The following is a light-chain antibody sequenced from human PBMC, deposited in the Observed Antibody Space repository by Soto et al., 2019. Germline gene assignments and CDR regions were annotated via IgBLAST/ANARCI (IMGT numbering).Light chain of an antibody. Sequence: QSVLTQPPSVSGAPGQRVTVSCTGDYSNIGSYAVNWYQQLPGTAPKLLLYETTNRPSGVPDRFSGSKSDTSASLTISGLQADDEADYFCQSYDFNLRDLTFGGGTQLTVL. CDR3: QSYDFNLRDLT. CDR1: YSNIGSYA. J-gene: IGLJ7*01. V-gene: IGLV1-40*01. CDR2: ETT.